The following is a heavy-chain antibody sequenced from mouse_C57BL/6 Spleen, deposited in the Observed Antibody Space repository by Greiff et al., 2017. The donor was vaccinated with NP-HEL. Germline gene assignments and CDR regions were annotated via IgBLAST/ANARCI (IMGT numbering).Heavy chain of an antibody. D-gene: IGHD2-4*01. CDR3: ARDRDYDYAMEY. Sequence: EVHLVESEGGLVQPGRSMKLSCTASGFTFSDYYMAWVRQVPEKGLEWVANINYDGSSTYYLDSLKSRFIISRDNAKNILYLQMSSLKSEDTATYYCARDRDYDYAMEYWGQGTSVTVSS. CDR1: GFTFSDYY. V-gene: IGHV5-16*01. CDR2: INYDGSST. J-gene: IGHJ4*01.